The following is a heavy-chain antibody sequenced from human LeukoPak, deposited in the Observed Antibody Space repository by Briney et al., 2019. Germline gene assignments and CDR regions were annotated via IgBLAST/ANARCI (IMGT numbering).Heavy chain of an antibody. Sequence: ASVXVSCKASGYTFTSYYMHWVRQAPGQGLEWMGXINPSGGSTSYAQKFQGRVTMTRDTSTSTVYMELSSLRSEDTAVYYCARDVRFLEWLSYNWFDPWGQGTLVTVSS. CDR2: INPSGGST. D-gene: IGHD3-3*01. CDR1: GYTFTSYY. V-gene: IGHV1-46*01. J-gene: IGHJ5*02. CDR3: ARDVRFLEWLSYNWFDP.